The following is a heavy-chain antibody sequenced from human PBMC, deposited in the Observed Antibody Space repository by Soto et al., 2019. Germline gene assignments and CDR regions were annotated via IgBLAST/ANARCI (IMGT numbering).Heavy chain of an antibody. CDR3: VKWHTSNFDSLPFTGFDF. Sequence: ASVKVSCKASGYSFNNKDVSWVRLATGQGLDWLVWLNPGSGETGFAQNFQGRVTMPRDISLGTAYLELRSLRAEDAAVYFFVKWHTSNFDSLPFTGFDFWGQGTQVTVSS. CDR1: GYSFNNKD. V-gene: IGHV1-8*01. CDR2: LNPGSGET. D-gene: IGHD3-22*01. J-gene: IGHJ4*02.